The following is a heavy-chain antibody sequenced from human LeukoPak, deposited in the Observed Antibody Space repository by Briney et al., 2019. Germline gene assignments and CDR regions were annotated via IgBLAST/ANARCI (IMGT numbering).Heavy chain of an antibody. Sequence: SGPTLVKPTQTLTLTCTFSGFSLSTSGVGVGWIRQPPGKALEWLALIYWDDDKRYSPSLKSRLTITKDTSKNRVVLTMTNMDPVDTATYYCAHPLRGSGSYDDAFDIWGQGTMVTVSS. CDR1: GFSLSTSGVG. CDR2: IYWDDDK. V-gene: IGHV2-5*02. CDR3: AHPLRGSGSYDDAFDI. D-gene: IGHD3-10*01. J-gene: IGHJ3*02.